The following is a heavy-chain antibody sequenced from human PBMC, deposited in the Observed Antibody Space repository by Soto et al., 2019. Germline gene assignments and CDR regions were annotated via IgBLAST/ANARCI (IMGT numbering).Heavy chain of an antibody. CDR3: ARDPRYCSSTSCYYYYYMDV. Sequence: GGSLRLSCAASGFTVSSNYMSWVRQAPGKGLEWVSVIYSGGSTYYADSVKGRFTISRDNSENTLYLQMNSLRAEDTAVYYCARDPRYCSSTSCYYYYYMDVWGKGTTVTVSS. V-gene: IGHV3-66*01. CDR1: GFTVSSNY. J-gene: IGHJ6*03. CDR2: IYSGGST. D-gene: IGHD2-2*01.